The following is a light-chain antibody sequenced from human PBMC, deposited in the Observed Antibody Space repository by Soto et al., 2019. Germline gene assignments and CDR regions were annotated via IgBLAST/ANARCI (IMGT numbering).Light chain of an antibody. Sequence: QSALTQPASVSGSPGQSITISCTGTSSDVGAYNHVSWYQQHPGKAPKLVIYEVTKRPSCVSSRFSGSKSANTASLTVSGLQADDEDDYYCCSHAAGNTFWVLGGGTKLTVL. CDR3: CSHAAGNTFWV. CDR1: SSDVGAYNH. V-gene: IGLV2-23*02. CDR2: EVT. J-gene: IGLJ3*02.